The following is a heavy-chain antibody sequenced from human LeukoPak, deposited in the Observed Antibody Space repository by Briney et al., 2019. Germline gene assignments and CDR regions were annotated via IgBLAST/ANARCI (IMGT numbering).Heavy chain of an antibody. CDR3: ATTMVRGVIDYYMDA. CDR2: ISSSSSYI. D-gene: IGHD3-10*01. J-gene: IGHJ6*03. V-gene: IGHV3-21*01. CDR1: GLTFSSYS. Sequence: PGGSLRLSCAASGLTFSSYSMNWVREALGRGLEWVSSISSSSSYIYYAHTVKGRFTISRDNANNSLYLQMNSLRAEDTAVYYCATTMVRGVIDYYMDAWGKGTTVTVSS.